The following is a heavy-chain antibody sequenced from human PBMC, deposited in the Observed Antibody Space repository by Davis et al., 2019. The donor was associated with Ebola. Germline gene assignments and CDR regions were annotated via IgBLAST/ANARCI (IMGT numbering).Heavy chain of an antibody. CDR2: VHHSGST. D-gene: IGHD3-10*01. CDR3: ARDSSFTSGLPLDY. V-gene: IGHV4-59*01. Sequence: SETLSLTCTVSGGSIRGDYWSWIRQSPGKRPEWIGYVHHSGSTNYNPSLKSRVTISLDTSKSQFSLRLTSVTAADTAVYYCARDSSFTSGLPLDYWGQGTLVTVSS. CDR1: GGSIRGDY. J-gene: IGHJ4*02.